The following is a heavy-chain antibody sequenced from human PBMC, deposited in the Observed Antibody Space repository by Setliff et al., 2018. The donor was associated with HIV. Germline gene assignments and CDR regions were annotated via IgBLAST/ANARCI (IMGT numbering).Heavy chain of an antibody. CDR3: ARRPIKGYGPFDS. CDR2: IHHSGST. V-gene: IGHV4-34*01. CDR1: GGSFSGYY. Sequence: SETLSLTCAVYGGSFSGYYWSWVRQPPGKGLEWIGEIHHSGSTNNNPSLKSRVAMSVDTSRNRFSLKLTSVTAADTAVYYCARRPIKGYGPFDSWGPGTLVTVSS. D-gene: IGHD2-15*01. J-gene: IGHJ4*02.